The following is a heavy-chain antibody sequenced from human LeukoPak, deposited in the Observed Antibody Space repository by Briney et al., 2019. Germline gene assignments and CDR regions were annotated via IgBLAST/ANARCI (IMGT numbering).Heavy chain of an antibody. J-gene: IGHJ4*02. CDR2: ISSSGSTI. CDR3: ARNGGYDSLKY. Sequence: PGGSLRLSCAASGFTFSSYEMNWVRQAPGKGLEWVSYISSSGSTIYYADSVKGRFTISRDNAKNSLYLQMNSLRAEDTAVYYCARNGGYDSLKYWGQGTLVTVSS. D-gene: IGHD5-12*01. V-gene: IGHV3-48*03. CDR1: GFTFSSYE.